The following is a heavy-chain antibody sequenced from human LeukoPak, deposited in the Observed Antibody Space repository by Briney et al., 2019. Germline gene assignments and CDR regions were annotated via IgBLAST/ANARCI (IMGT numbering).Heavy chain of an antibody. CDR1: GYTFTSYG. V-gene: IGHV1-18*01. D-gene: IGHD6-19*01. CDR2: ISAYNGNT. J-gene: IGHJ3*02. Sequence: ASVKVSCKASGYTFTSYGISWVRQAPGQGLEWMGWISAYNGNTNYAQKLQGRVTMTTDTSTSTAYMELRSLRSDDTALYYCARFGLGEHIEVAGIPFDIWGQGTMVTVSS. CDR3: ARFGLGEHIEVAGIPFDI.